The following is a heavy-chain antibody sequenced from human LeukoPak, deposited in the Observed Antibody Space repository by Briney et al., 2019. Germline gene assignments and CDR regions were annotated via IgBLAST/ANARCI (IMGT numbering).Heavy chain of an antibody. J-gene: IGHJ5*02. CDR1: GGSISSSY. V-gene: IGHV4-59*01. Sequence: SETLSLTCTVSGGSISSSYWSWIRQPPGKGLEWIGYIYYTGSTNYNPSLKSRVTISVDTSKNQFSLELSSVTAADTAVYYCASSSRYGNWFDPWGQGTLVTVSS. D-gene: IGHD6-13*01. CDR3: ASSSRYGNWFDP. CDR2: IYYTGST.